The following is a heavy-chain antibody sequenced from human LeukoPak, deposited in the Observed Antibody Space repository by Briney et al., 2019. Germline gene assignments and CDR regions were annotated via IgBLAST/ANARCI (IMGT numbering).Heavy chain of an antibody. D-gene: IGHD3-3*01. V-gene: IGHV4-34*01. CDR2: IYHSGST. CDR1: GFTFSSYG. CDR3: ARGRYDFWSGYYTPYYFDY. J-gene: IGHJ4*02. Sequence: GSLRLSCAASGFTFSSYGMSWVRQPPGKGLEWIGEIYHSGSTNYNPSLKSRVTISVDTSKNQFSLKLSSVTAADTAVYYCARGRYDFWSGYYTPYYFDYWGQGTLVTVSS.